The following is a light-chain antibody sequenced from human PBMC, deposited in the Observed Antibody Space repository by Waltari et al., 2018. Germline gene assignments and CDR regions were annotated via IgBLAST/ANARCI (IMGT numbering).Light chain of an antibody. CDR3: QQSYQTPPVT. V-gene: IGKV1-39*01. CDR2: AAS. CDR1: QSTARF. J-gene: IGKJ4*02. Sequence: DIQMTPHPSSLSASVGDRVTITCRASQSTARFLNWYQQKPGEAPKLLIYAASSLQSGVPSSLSASGAETDFTLTISSQQLEDFATDYCQQSYQTPPVTFGGGTKV.